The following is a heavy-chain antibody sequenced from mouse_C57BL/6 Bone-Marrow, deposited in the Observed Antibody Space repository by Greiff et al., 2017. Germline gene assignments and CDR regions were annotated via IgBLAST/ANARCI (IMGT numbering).Heavy chain of an antibody. CDR1: GFTIKNTY. V-gene: IGHV14-3*01. CDR2: IDPANGNT. D-gene: IGHD2-3*01. J-gene: IGHJ2*01. CDR3: AVYDGYFDY. Sequence: EVQGVESVAELVRPGASVKLSCTASGFTIKNTYMHWVKQRPEQGLEWIGRIDPANGNTKYAPKFQGKATITADTSSNTAYLQLSSLTSEVTAIYYCAVYDGYFDYWGQGTTLTVSS.